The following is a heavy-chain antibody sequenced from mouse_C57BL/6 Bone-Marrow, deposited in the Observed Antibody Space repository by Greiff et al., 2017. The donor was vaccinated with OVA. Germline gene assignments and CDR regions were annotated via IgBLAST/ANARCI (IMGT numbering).Heavy chain of an antibody. CDR1: GYAFSSSW. CDR3: ASYYGNSAMDY. V-gene: IGHV1-82*01. D-gene: IGHD2-1*01. CDR2: IYPGDGDT. J-gene: IGHJ4*01. Sequence: VQLQQSGPELVKPGASVKISCKASGYAFSSSWMNWVKQRPGKGLEWIGRIYPGDGDTNYNGKFKGKATLTADKSSSTAYMQLSSLTSEDSAVYFCASYYGNSAMDYWGQGTSVTVSS.